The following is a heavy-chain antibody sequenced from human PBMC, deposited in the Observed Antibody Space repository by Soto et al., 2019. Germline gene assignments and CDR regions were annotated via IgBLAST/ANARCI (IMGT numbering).Heavy chain of an antibody. D-gene: IGHD5-18*01. CDR3: AKDLGYRGYSYGYYFDY. CDR1: GFTFSSYA. CDR2: ISGSGGST. Sequence: GSLRLSCAASGFTFSSYAMSWVRQATGKGLEWVSAISGSGGSTYYADSVKGRFTISRDNSKNTLYLQMNSLRAEDTAVYYCAKDLGYRGYSYGYYFDYWGQGTLVTVSS. V-gene: IGHV3-23*01. J-gene: IGHJ4*02.